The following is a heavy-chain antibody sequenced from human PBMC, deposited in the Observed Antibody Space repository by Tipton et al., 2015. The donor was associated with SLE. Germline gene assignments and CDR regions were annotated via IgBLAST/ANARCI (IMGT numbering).Heavy chain of an antibody. D-gene: IGHD3-9*01. CDR2: IYQSGST. V-gene: IGHV4-30-2*01. J-gene: IGHJ4*02. Sequence: TLSLTCAVSGDSISSGGYSWNWIRQPPGKGLEWIGYIYQSGSTYYNPSLKSRVTISVDTSKNQFSLKLNSVTAADTAVYYCARGRLAPAPNMDFWGQGTLVTVSS. CDR1: GDSISSGGYS. CDR3: ARGRLAPAPNMDF.